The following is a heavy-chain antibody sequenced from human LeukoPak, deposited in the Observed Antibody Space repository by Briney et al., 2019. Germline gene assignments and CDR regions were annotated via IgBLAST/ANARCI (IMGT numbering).Heavy chain of an antibody. V-gene: IGHV1-8*02. CDR2: MNPNSGNT. Sequence: GASVKVSCKASGYTFTGYYMHWVRQATGQGLEWMGWMNPNSGNTGYAQKFQGRVTMTRNTSISTAYMELSSLRSEDTAVYYCARAISYYYDSSGSYWFDPWGQGTLVTVSS. J-gene: IGHJ5*02. CDR3: ARAISYYYDSSGSYWFDP. CDR1: GYTFTGYY. D-gene: IGHD3-22*01.